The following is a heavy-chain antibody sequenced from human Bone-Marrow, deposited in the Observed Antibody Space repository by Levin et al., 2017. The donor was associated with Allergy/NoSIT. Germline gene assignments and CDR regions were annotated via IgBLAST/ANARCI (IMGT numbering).Heavy chain of an antibody. J-gene: IGHJ4*02. D-gene: IGHD1-1*01. CDR2: IYYSGST. Sequence: PSETLSLTCTVSGGSVSSGSYYWSWIRQPPGKGLEWIGYIYYSGSTNYNPSLKSRVTISVDTSKNQFSLKLSSVTAADTAVYYCARQTGKSKIDYWGQGTLVTVSS. CDR3: ARQTGKSKIDY. CDR1: GGSVSSGSYY. V-gene: IGHV4-61*01.